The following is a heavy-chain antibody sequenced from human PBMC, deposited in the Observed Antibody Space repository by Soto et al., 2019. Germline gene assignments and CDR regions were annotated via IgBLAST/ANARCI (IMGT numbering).Heavy chain of an antibody. V-gene: IGHV4-61*01. J-gene: IGHJ3*02. Sequence: QVQLQESGPGLVKPSETLSLTCTVSGGSVSSGSYYWSWIRQPPGRGLEWIGYIYYSGSTNYNPSLQSRVTISVDTSKNQFSLKLSSVTAEDTAVYYCARDGCGSYGFDAFDIWGQGTMVTVSS. CDR1: GGSVSSGSYY. CDR3: ARDGCGSYGFDAFDI. CDR2: IYYSGST. D-gene: IGHD1-26*01.